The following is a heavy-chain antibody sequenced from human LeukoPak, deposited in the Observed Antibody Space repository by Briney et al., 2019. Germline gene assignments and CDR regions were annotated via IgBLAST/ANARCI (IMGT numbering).Heavy chain of an antibody. CDR1: XXXXSNXY. CDR2: IYYTGSA. Sequence: SETLSLTCTVSXXXXSNXYWSWVXQXXXXXLEWVGLIYYTGSASYSPSLKSRVTISVDTSKNQFSLNLNSVTAADTAVYYCAKYHSSGLDYWGQGILVTVSS. J-gene: IGHJ4*02. V-gene: IGHV4-59*08. CDR3: AKYHSSGLDY. D-gene: IGHD6-19*01.